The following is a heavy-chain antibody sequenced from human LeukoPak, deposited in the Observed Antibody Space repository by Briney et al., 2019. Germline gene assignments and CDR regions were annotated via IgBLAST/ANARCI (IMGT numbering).Heavy chain of an antibody. CDR2: IYSGGST. Sequence: PGGSLRLSCAASGFTVSSNYMGWVRQAPGRGLEWVSVIYSGGSTYYADSVKGRFTISRDNSKNTLYLQMNSLRAEDTAVYYCARAPYYDFWSGYYLDYWGQGTLVTVSS. V-gene: IGHV3-53*01. CDR1: GFTVSSNY. CDR3: ARAPYYDFWSGYYLDY. J-gene: IGHJ4*02. D-gene: IGHD3-3*01.